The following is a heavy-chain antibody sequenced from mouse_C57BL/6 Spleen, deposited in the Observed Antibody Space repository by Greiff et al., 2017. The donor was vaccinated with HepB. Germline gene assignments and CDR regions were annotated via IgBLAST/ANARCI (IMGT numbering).Heavy chain of an antibody. D-gene: IGHD3-3*01. CDR2: ISSGSSTI. CDR3: ARATTALARAYFDY. V-gene: IGHV5-17*01. Sequence: EVQLVESGGGLVKPGGSLKLSCAASGFTFSDYGMHWVRQAPEKGLEWVAYISSGSSTIYYADTVKGRFTISRDNAKNTLFLQMTSLRSEDTAMYYCARATTALARAYFDYWGQGTTLTVSS. CDR1: GFTFSDYG. J-gene: IGHJ2*01.